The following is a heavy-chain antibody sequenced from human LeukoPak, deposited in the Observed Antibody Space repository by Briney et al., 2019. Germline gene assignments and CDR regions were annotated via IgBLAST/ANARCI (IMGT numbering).Heavy chain of an antibody. V-gene: IGHV4-61*02. CDR1: GGSISSGSYY. J-gene: IGHJ6*03. CDR3: ARDVLGGYYYYYYMDV. Sequence: SETLSLTCTVSGGSISSGSYYWSWIRQPAGKGLEWIGRICTSGSTNYNPSLKSRVTISVDTSKNQFSLKLSSVTAADTAVYYCARDVLGGYYYYYYMDVWGKGTTVTVSS. D-gene: IGHD1-26*01. CDR2: ICTSGST.